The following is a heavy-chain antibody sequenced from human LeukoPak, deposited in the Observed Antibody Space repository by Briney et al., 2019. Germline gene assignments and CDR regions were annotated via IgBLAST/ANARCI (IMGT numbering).Heavy chain of an antibody. J-gene: IGHJ4*02. D-gene: IGHD1-1*01. CDR1: GGSISSYY. CDR2: IYSSGST. V-gene: IGHV4-59*01. Sequence: SETLSLTCTVSGGSISSYYWSWLRQPPGKGLEWIGYIYSSGSTSYNPSLKSRVTMSIDTSKNQFSLKVKSVTAADTAVYYCARESNGNYSDYWGQGTLVTVSS. CDR3: ARESNGNYSDY.